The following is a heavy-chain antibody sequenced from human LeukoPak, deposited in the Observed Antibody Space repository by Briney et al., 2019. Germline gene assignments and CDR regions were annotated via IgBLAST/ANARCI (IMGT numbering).Heavy chain of an antibody. Sequence: SQTLSLTCTVSGGSISSGDYYWSWIRQPPGKGLEWIGYIYYSGSTYYNPSLKSRVTISVDTSKSQFSLKLSSVTAADTAVYYCARRPYDSSGYYFHYFDYWGQGTLVTVSS. D-gene: IGHD3-22*01. CDR3: ARRPYDSSGYYFHYFDY. J-gene: IGHJ4*02. V-gene: IGHV4-30-4*08. CDR2: IYYSGST. CDR1: GGSISSGDYY.